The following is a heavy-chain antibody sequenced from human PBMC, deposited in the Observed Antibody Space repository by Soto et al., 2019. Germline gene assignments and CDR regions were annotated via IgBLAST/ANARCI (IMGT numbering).Heavy chain of an antibody. D-gene: IGHD3-10*01. J-gene: IGHJ5*02. CDR2: ISSSSSYI. V-gene: IGHV3-21*06. Sequence: GGSLRLSCAASGFTFGSHSMNWVRQAPGKGLEWVSSISSSSSYIYYADSVKGRFTISRDNAKNSLFLQMNSLRAEDTAVYYCTTDPGPRGWPWGQGTLVTVSS. CDR3: TTDPGPRGWP. CDR1: GFTFGSHS.